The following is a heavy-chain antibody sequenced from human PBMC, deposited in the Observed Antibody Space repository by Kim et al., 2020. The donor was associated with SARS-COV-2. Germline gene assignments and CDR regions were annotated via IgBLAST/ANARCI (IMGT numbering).Heavy chain of an antibody. CDR3: ARGGLDCGDFDY. V-gene: IGHV3-13*05. Sequence: GGSLRLSCAASGFTFSNYDMHWVRQATGKGLEWVSGIGSAGDPYYPGSVKGRFTISRHNAKNSLYLQMNSLRAGDTAVYYCARGGLDCGDFDYWGQGTLVTVSS. J-gene: IGHJ4*02. CDR1: GFTFSNYD. D-gene: IGHD1-1*01. CDR2: IGSAGDP.